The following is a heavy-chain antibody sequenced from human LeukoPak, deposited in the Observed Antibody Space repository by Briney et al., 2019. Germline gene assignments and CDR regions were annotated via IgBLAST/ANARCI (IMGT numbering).Heavy chain of an antibody. D-gene: IGHD3-3*01. J-gene: IGHJ4*02. CDR3: ARGSRFLEWLPLYFDY. CDR1: GFTVSSNY. CDR2: IYSGGST. Sequence: GGSLRLSCAASGFTVSSNYMSWVRQAPGKGLEWVSVIYSGGSTYYADSVKGRFTISRHNSKNTLYLQMNSLRAEDTAVYYCARGSRFLEWLPLYFDYWGQETLVPVPS. V-gene: IGHV3-53*01.